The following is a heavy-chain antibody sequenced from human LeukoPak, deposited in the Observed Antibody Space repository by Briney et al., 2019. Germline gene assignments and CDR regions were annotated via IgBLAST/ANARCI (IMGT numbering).Heavy chain of an antibody. J-gene: IGHJ3*02. CDR2: IYPGDSDT. Sequence: GESLKISCKGSGYSFTSYWIGWVRQMPGKGLEWMGIIYPGDSDTRYSPSFQGQVTISADKSISTAYLQWSSLKASDTAMYYCAREWTYCDILGGEDDFDIWGQGTMVTVSS. V-gene: IGHV5-51*01. CDR3: AREWTYCDILGGEDDFDI. CDR1: GYSFTSYW. D-gene: IGHD3-9*01.